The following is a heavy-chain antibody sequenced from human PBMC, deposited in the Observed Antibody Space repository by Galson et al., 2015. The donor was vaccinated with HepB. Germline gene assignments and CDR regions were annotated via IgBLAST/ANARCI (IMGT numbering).Heavy chain of an antibody. V-gene: IGHV4-59*01. CDR3: ARRIAAAGMAMDV. J-gene: IGHJ6*02. CDR2: IYYSGST. D-gene: IGHD6-13*01. Sequence: SETLSLTCTVSGGSISSYYWSWIRQPPGKGLEWIGYIYYSGSTNYNPSLKSRVTISVDTSKNQFSLKLSSVTAADTAVYYCARRIAAAGMAMDVWGQGTTVTVSS. CDR1: GGSISSYY.